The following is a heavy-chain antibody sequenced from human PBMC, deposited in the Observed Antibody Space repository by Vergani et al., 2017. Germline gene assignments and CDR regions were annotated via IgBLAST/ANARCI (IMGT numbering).Heavy chain of an antibody. V-gene: IGHV4-31*03. D-gene: IGHD3-22*01. CDR2: IYYSGST. Sequence: QVQLQESGPGLVKPSQTLSLTCTVSGGSISSGGYYWSWIRQHPGKGLEWIGYIYYSGSTNYNPSLKSRVTISVDTSKNQFSLKLSSVTAADTAVYYCARLHYYDSSGYYSPYYYYYGMDVWGQGTTVTVSS. CDR1: GGSISSGGYY. CDR3: ARLHYYDSSGYYSPYYYYYGMDV. J-gene: IGHJ6*02.